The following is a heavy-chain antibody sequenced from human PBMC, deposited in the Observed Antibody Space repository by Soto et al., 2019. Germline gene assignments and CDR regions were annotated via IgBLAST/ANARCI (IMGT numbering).Heavy chain of an antibody. CDR3: ARTDRDFYGLDV. CDR2: ISAAGDP. CDR1: GFTFRNYD. V-gene: IGHV3-13*05. J-gene: IGHJ6*02. Sequence: EVQLVESGGGLVQPGGSLRLSCEASGFTFRNYDMHWVRQGTGKGLEGVSGISAAGDPDYADSVEGRFTISRENAQNSFFLQMNSLRVGDTAVYYCARTDRDFYGLDVWGQGTTVIVSS.